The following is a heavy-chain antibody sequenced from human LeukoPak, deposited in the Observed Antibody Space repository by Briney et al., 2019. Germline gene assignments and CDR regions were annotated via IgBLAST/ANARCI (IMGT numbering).Heavy chain of an antibody. CDR1: GASIRSYF. V-gene: IGHV4-59*01. CDR2: VYDNDIS. D-gene: IGHD5-12*01. CDR3: ARGLVLATDDAFDI. Sequence: ETLSLTCSVSGASIRSYFWSWIRQSPGKGLEWIGYVYDNDISNFNPSLESRVTILVDRSKSQFSLKLRFVTAADTAVYYCARGLVLATDDAFDIWGPGTMVTVSS. J-gene: IGHJ3*02.